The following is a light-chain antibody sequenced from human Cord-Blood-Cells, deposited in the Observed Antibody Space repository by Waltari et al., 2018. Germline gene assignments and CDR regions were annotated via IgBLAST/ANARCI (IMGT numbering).Light chain of an antibody. J-gene: IGLJ1*01. Sequence: QTVVTQEPSFSVSPGGTVTLTCGLSSGSVSTSYYPSWYQQTPGQAPRTLIYSTNTRXXGXXXRFSXSXLXXXAXXXITGAQADDESDYYCVLYMGSGIYVFGTGTKVTVL. V-gene: IGLV8-61*01. CDR1: SGSVSTSYY. CDR2: STN. CDR3: VLYMGSGIYV.